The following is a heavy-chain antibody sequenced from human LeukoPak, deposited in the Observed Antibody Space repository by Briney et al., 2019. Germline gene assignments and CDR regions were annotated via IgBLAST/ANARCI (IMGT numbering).Heavy chain of an antibody. CDR1: GYTFTSYG. V-gene: IGHV1-2*02. CDR2: INPNSGGT. CDR3: ASGSYGSGSYYTYYYYYMDV. J-gene: IGHJ6*03. D-gene: IGHD3-10*01. Sequence: ASVRVSCKASGYTFTSYGFSWVRQAPGQGLEWMGWINPNSGGTNYAQKFQGRVTMTRDTSISTAYMELSRLRSDDTAVYYCASGSYGSGSYYTYYYYYMDVWGKGTTVTVSS.